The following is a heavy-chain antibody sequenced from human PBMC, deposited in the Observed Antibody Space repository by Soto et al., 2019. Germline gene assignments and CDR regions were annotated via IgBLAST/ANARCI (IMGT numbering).Heavy chain of an antibody. Sequence: SVKVSCKASGGTFSSYAISWVRQAPGQGLEWMGGIIPIFGTANYAQKFQGRVTITADESTSTAYMELSSLRSEDTAVYYCAREAYYYDGSGYPYYFDYWGQGTLVTVSS. CDR3: AREAYYYDGSGYPYYFDY. V-gene: IGHV1-69*13. J-gene: IGHJ4*02. CDR2: IIPIFGTA. D-gene: IGHD3-22*01. CDR1: GGTFSSYA.